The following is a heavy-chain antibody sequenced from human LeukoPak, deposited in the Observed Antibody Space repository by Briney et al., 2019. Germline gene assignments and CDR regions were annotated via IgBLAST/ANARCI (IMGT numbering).Heavy chain of an antibody. CDR2: LTGISTYI. D-gene: IGHD1-1*01. J-gene: IGHJ4*02. V-gene: IGHV3-21*01. CDR1: GFTFRSYT. CDR3: VRGTGRL. Sequence: PGGSLRLSCFASGFTFRSYTMNWVRQAPGKGLEWVSSLTGISTYIEYADSVRGRFTISRDNSNNTLHLHMSNLRDEDTAVYYCVRGTGRLWGQGSLVIVS.